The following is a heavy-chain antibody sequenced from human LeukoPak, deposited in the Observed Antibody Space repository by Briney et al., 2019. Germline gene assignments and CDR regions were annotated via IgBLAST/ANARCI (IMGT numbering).Heavy chain of an antibody. CDR3: ARGPLRYFDWLPLYFDY. V-gene: IGHV1-2*02. Sequence: ASVKVSCKASGYTFTGYYMHWVRQAPGQGLEWMGWINPNSGGTNYAQKFQGRVTMTRDTSISTAYMELSRLRSDDTAVYYCARGPLRYFDWLPLYFDYWGQGTLVTVSS. J-gene: IGHJ4*02. CDR2: INPNSGGT. CDR1: GYTFTGYY. D-gene: IGHD3-9*01.